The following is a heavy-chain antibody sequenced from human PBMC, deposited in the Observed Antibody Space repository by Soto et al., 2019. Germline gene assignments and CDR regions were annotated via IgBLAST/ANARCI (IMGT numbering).Heavy chain of an antibody. Sequence: ASVKVSCKASGYTFTSYGIIWVRQATGQGLERMGWINPNSGNAGYAEKFKGRVTMTRNTSISTAYRELSSLRSEDRAVYYCARGGRYCSRTSCREYYYYGMDVWGQGTTVTASS. J-gene: IGHJ6*02. V-gene: IGHV1-8*01. CDR1: GYTFTSYG. CDR2: INPNSGNA. D-gene: IGHD2-2*01. CDR3: ARGGRYCSRTSCREYYYYGMDV.